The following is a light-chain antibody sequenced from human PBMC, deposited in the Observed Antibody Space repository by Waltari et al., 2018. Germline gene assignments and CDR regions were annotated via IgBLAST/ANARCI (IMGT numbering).Light chain of an antibody. V-gene: IGKV3D-11*01. CDR1: QGISRY. J-gene: IGKJ1*01. CDR2: GAS. Sequence: SCRSSQGISRYLAWYQQKPGQAPRLLIYGASNRATGIPPRFSGSGSGTDFSLTISGLEPEDSAVYYCQHHFRLPATFGQGTNVEIK. CDR3: QHHFRLPAT.